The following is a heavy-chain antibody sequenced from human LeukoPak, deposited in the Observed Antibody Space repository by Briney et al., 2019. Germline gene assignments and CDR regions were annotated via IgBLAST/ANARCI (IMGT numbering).Heavy chain of an antibody. J-gene: IGHJ6*02. V-gene: IGHV4-59*08. CDR2: IYYSGST. CDR1: GGSISSYY. CDR3: ARGFGGYSYGTPFYYGMDV. Sequence: SETLSLTCTVSGGSISSYYWSLIRQPPGKGLEWIGYIYYSGSTNYNPSLKSRVTISVDTSKNQFSLKLSSVTAADTAVYYCARGFGGYSYGTPFYYGMDVWGQGTTVTVSS. D-gene: IGHD5-18*01.